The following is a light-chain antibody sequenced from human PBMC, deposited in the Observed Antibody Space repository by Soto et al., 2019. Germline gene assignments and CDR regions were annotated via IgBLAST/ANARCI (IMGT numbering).Light chain of an antibody. J-gene: IGKJ1*01. CDR1: QSISSW. V-gene: IGKV1-5*03. CDR2: KAS. Sequence: DIQMTQSPSTLSASEGDRVTIACRASQSISSWLAWYQQKPGKAPKLLISKASNLEGGVPSRFSGSGSGTEFTLTISSLQPDDFATYYCQQYYSYWTFGQGTKVEIK. CDR3: QQYYSYWT.